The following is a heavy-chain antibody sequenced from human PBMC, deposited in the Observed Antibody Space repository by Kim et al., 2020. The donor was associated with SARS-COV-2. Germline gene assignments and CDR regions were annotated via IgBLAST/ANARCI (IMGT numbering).Heavy chain of an antibody. V-gene: IGHV4-39*01. J-gene: IGHJ2*01. Sequence: SETLSLTCSVSGGSVTGNYYCCCIRQSPAKSLEWIGSINYSGGTYYNHSLKSRVTISVDTTKNQHSLMLHTPPAAHTTMYYCSTHLPGAGPPPYF. D-gene: IGHD6-19*01. CDR3: STHLPGAGPPPYF. CDR1: GGSVTGNYY. CDR2: INYSGGT.